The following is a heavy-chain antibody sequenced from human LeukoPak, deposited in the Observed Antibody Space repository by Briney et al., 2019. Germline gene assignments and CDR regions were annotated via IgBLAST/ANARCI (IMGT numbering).Heavy chain of an antibody. CDR3: ARARRGYYFDY. D-gene: IGHD6-6*01. J-gene: IGHJ4*02. V-gene: IGHV3-9*01. CDR1: GFTFDDYA. CDR2: ISWNSGSI. Sequence: GGSLRLSCAASGFTFDDYAMHWVRQAPGKGLEWVSGISWNSGSIGYADSVKGRFTISRDNAKNSLYLQMNSLRAEDTALYYCARARRGYYFDYWGQGTLVTVSS.